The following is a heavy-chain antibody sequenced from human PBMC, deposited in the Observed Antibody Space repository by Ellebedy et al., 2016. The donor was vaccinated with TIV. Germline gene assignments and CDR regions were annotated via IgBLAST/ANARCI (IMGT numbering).Heavy chain of an antibody. CDR2: VSGSGAGT. CDR1: GFTFGSYA. D-gene: IGHD3-10*01. J-gene: IGHJ6*02. Sequence: GESLKISCAASGFTFGSYAMSWVRQTAGKGLEWISGVSGSGAGTFYADSVKGRFTISRDNSKNTLYLQMNSLRAEDTAVYYCAKRVTMVRGVITYYHYAMDVWGQGTTVTVSS. V-gene: IGHV3-23*01. CDR3: AKRVTMVRGVITYYHYAMDV.